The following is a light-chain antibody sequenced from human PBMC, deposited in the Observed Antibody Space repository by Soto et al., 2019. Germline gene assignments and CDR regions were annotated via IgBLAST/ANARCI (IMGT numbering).Light chain of an antibody. CDR3: QQRVNWPPT. Sequence: EIVLTQSPGTLSLSPGERATLSCRASLSVSSNYVAWYQQKPGQAPRLLIYGASSRATGIPDRFSGSGSGTDFTLTISRLEPEDFAVYYCQQRVNWPPTFGGGTKVEI. J-gene: IGKJ4*01. CDR2: GAS. CDR1: LSVSSNY. V-gene: IGKV3D-20*02.